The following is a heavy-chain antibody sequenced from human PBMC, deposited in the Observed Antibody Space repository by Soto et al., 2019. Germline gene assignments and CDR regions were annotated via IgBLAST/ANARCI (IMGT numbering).Heavy chain of an antibody. CDR3: ARASVRGYVVVVAATWYDAFDI. CDR1: GGSISSGGYY. D-gene: IGHD2-15*01. Sequence: PSETLSLTCTVSGGSISSGGYYWSWIRQHPGKGLEWIGYIYYSGSTYYNPSLKSRVTISVDTSKNQFSLKLSSVTAADTAVYYCARASVRGYVVVVAATWYDAFDIWGQGTMVTVSS. CDR2: IYYSGST. J-gene: IGHJ3*02. V-gene: IGHV4-31*03.